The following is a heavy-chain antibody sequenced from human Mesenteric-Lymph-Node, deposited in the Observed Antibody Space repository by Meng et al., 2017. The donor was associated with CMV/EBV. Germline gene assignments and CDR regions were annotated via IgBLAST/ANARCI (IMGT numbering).Heavy chain of an antibody. CDR3: ARCGEGCDLWSGYFVSDF. J-gene: IGHJ4*02. V-gene: IGHV1-2*02. Sequence: YTFSDSYIHWVRQAPGQGLEWVGWINPTTGGTDYAQKFQGRVTMTRDTSTSTAYIEVSGLRSDDTAVYYCARCGEGCDLWSGYFVSDFWGQGTLVTVSS. CDR2: INPTTGGT. CDR1: YTFSDSY. D-gene: IGHD3-3*01.